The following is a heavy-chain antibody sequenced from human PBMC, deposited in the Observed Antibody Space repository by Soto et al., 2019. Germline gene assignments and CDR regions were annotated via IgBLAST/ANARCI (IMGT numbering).Heavy chain of an antibody. CDR3: ARADDYGDYVDYFDY. Sequence: SETLSLTCAVYGGSFSGYYWSWIRQPPGKGLEWIGEINHSGSTNYNPSLKSRVTISVDTSKNQFSLKLSSVTAADTAVYYCARADDYGDYVDYFDYWGQGTLVTVSS. D-gene: IGHD4-17*01. CDR2: INHSGST. V-gene: IGHV4-34*01. CDR1: GGSFSGYY. J-gene: IGHJ4*02.